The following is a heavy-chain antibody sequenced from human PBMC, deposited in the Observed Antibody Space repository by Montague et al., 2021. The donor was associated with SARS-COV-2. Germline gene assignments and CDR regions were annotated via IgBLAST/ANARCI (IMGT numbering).Heavy chain of an antibody. Sequence: SQRLSCAASGSNFRIYSMNWVRQAPGKGLEWLSYIDRDGGNIHHADSARGRFVVSRDNAKGSSYLQMNSLRGDDTAVYHCVRDSDWGFDVWGQGALVIVSS. J-gene: IGHJ4*02. CDR2: IDRDGGNI. CDR1: GSNFRIYS. V-gene: IGHV3-48*04. D-gene: IGHD3-16*01. CDR3: VRDSDWGFDV.